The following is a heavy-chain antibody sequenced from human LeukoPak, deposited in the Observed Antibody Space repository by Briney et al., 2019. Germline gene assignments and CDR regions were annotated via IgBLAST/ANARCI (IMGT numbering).Heavy chain of an antibody. CDR1: GFTFSSYG. Sequence: GGSLRLSCAASGFTFSSYGMHWVRQAPGKGLEWVAVISYDGSNKYYADSVKGRFTISRDNSKNTLYLQMNSLRAEDTAVYYCAKGGDAIVGAKRHYFDYWGQGTLVTVSS. CDR2: ISYDGSNK. CDR3: AKGGDAIVGAKRHYFDY. D-gene: IGHD1-26*01. J-gene: IGHJ4*02. V-gene: IGHV3-30*18.